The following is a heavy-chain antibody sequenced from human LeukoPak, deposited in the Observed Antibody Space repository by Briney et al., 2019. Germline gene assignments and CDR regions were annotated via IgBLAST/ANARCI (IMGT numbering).Heavy chain of an antibody. D-gene: IGHD2-2*02. CDR2: ISYDGSNK. CDR3: LVPAAIGYGMDV. CDR1: GFTFSSYA. V-gene: IGHV3-30-3*01. J-gene: IGHJ6*04. Sequence: AGGSLRLSCAASGFTFSSYAMHWVRQAPGKGLEWVAVISYDGSNKYYADSVKGRFTISRDNSKNTLYLQMNSLRAEDTAVYYCLVPAAIGYGMDVWGKGTTVTVSS.